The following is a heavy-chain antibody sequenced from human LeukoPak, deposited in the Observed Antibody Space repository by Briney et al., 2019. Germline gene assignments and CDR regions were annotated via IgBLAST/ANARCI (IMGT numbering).Heavy chain of an antibody. CDR2: IYYSGST. D-gene: IGHD2-21*02. CDR1: GFTFSRYW. J-gene: IGHJ4*02. CDR3: ARHGFEVTVPFDY. V-gene: IGHV4-39*01. Sequence: PGGSLRLSCAASGFTFSRYWMSWIRQPPGKGLEWIGSIYYSGSTYYNPSLKSRVTISVDTSKNQFSLKLSSVTAADTAVYYCARHGFEVTVPFDYWGQGTLVTVSS.